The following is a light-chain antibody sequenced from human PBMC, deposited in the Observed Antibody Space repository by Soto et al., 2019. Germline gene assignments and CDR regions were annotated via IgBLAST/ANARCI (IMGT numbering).Light chain of an antibody. CDR2: DND. V-gene: IGLV1-51*01. CDR3: ATWDTSLSGSV. J-gene: IGLJ1*01. Sequence: QYVLTQPPSVSAAAGQKVTISCSGSSSNIGNHYVSWYQQFQGTAPKRLIYDNDKRPSGIPDRFSGSKSGTSATLAIAGLQTGDEADYYCATWDTSLSGSVFGTGTKLTVL. CDR1: SSNIGNHY.